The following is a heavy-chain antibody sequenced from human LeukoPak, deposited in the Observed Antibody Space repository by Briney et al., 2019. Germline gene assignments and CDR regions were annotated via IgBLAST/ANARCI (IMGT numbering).Heavy chain of an antibody. CDR1: GFTFSSYE. Sequence: PGGSLRLSCAASGFTFSSYEMNWVRQAPGKGLEWVSHISSSGSTIYYADSVKGRFTISRDNAKNSLSLQMNSLRAEDTAVYYCARDNHVGATWTRVYYFDYWGQGTLVTVSS. D-gene: IGHD1-26*01. CDR3: ARDNHVGATWTRVYYFDY. CDR2: ISSSGSTI. J-gene: IGHJ4*02. V-gene: IGHV3-48*03.